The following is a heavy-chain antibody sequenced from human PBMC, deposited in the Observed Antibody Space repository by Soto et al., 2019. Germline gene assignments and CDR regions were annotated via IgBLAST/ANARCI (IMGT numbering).Heavy chain of an antibody. CDR2: ISPNGQGI. Sequence: GVLRLSCAASRFTLNNYGMSWVRQAPGKGLEWVSAISPNGQGIYYGDSVKGRFTISRDSSKTTVFLQMNSLRGEDTAVYFCARSGRDYDLFIGNYFPIGMDVWGQGT. CDR3: ARSGRDYDLFIGNYFPIGMDV. CDR1: RFTLNNYG. V-gene: IGHV3-23*01. J-gene: IGHJ6*01. D-gene: IGHD3-16*01.